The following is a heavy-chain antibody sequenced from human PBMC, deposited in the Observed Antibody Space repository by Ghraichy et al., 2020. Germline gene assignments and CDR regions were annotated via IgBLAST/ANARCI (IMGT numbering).Heavy chain of an antibody. V-gene: IGHV3-21*01. J-gene: IGHJ6*02. CDR2: ISSSSSYI. Sequence: GGSLRLSCAASGFTFSSYSMNWVRQAPGKGLEWVSSISSSSSYIYYADSVKGRFTISRDNAKNSLYLQMNSLRAEDTAVYYCARDRDDFWSGYYFSGLSSYYYYGMDVWGQGTTVTVSS. D-gene: IGHD3-3*01. CDR3: ARDRDDFWSGYYFSGLSSYYYYGMDV. CDR1: GFTFSSYS.